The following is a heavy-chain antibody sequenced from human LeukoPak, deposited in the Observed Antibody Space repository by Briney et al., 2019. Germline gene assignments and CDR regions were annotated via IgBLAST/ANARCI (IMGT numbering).Heavy chain of an antibody. Sequence: SETLSLTCAVYGGSFNGYYWSWIRQPPGKGLEWIGEINHSGSTNYNPSLKSRVTISVDTSKNQFSLKLSSVTAADTAVYYCARRSSGWCSYYFDYWGQGTLVTVSS. V-gene: IGHV4-34*01. J-gene: IGHJ4*02. D-gene: IGHD6-19*01. CDR2: INHSGST. CDR1: GGSFNGYY. CDR3: ARRSSGWCSYYFDY.